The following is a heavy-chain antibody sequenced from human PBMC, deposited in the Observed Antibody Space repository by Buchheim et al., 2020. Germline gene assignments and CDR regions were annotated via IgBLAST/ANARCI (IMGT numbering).Heavy chain of an antibody. V-gene: IGHV3-66*01. Sequence: EVQLVESGGGLVQPGGSLRLSCAVSGFTVSSDSMSWVRQAPGKGLEWVSAIYGGGATYYTDSVKGRFNISRDSSKNTLYLQMNRLRVEDTAMYYCARRQPSGFWFDPWGQGTL. CDR3: ARRQPSGFWFDP. CDR1: GFTVSSDS. CDR2: IYGGGAT. D-gene: IGHD3-22*01. J-gene: IGHJ5*02.